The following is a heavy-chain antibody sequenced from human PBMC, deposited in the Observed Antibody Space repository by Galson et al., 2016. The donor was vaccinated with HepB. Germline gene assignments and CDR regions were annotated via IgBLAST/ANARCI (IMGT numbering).Heavy chain of an antibody. CDR3: ARGPPGPYCCGDCYSTEYFDH. CDR2: MDPKNGNT. CDR1: GYRFTSDE. V-gene: IGHV1-8*01. D-gene: IGHD2-21*01. J-gene: IGHJ1*01. Sequence: SVKVSCKASGYRFTSDEIHWVRQATGQGLEWMGWMDPKNGNTGFAPTFQGRVTMTRRTSTRTAYMELSSLTSDDTALYYCARGPPGPYCCGDCYSTEYFDHWGQGTLVIVSS.